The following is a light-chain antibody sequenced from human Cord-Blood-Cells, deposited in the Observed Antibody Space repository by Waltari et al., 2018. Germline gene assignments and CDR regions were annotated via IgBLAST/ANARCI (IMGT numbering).Light chain of an antibody. CDR3: QQRSNWPLYT. J-gene: IGKJ2*01. V-gene: IGKV3-11*01. CDR1: QSVSSY. CDR2: DAS. Sequence: EIVLTQSPATLSLSPGERATLSCRASQSVSSYFAWYQQKPGQAPRLLIYDASNRATGIPAMFSGSGSGTDFTLTISSLEPEDFAVYYCQQRSNWPLYTFGQGTKLEIK.